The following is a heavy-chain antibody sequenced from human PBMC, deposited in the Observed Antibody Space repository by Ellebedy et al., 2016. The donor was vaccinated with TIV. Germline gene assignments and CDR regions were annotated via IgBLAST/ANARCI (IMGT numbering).Heavy chain of an antibody. CDR2: IIPIFGTA. V-gene: IGHV1-69*13. Sequence: SVKVSXXASGYTFTSYAISWVRQAPGQGLEWMGRIIPIFGTANYAQKFQGRVTITADESTSTAYMELSSLRSEDTAVYYCARGVIFGPKDVWGKGTTVTVSS. CDR1: GYTFTSYA. CDR3: ARGVIFGPKDV. J-gene: IGHJ6*04. D-gene: IGHD3/OR15-3a*01.